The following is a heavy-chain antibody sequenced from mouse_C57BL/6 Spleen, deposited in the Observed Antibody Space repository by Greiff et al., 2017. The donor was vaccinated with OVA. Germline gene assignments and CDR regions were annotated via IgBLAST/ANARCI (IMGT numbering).Heavy chain of an antibody. CDR2: IDPSDSYT. D-gene: IGHD3-1*01. J-gene: IGHJ2*01. CDR1: GYTFTSYW. V-gene: IGHV1-50*01. CDR3: ARGGTGDY. Sequence: QVQLQQPGAELVKPGASVKLSCKASGYTFTSYWMQWVNQRPGQGLEWIGEIDPSDSYTNYNQKFKGKATLTVDTSSSTAYMQLSSLTSEDSAVYYCARGGTGDYWGQGTTLTVSS.